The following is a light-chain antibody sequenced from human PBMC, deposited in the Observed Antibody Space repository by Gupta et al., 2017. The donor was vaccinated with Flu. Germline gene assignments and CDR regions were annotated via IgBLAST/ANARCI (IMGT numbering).Light chain of an antibody. CDR2: QVS. Sequence: DVVLTQSPLSLPVTLGQPASISCRSSQSLVYSDGNIYLHWFQQRPGQSPRRLIYQVSHREYGVPERFSGSGSGTDFTLKISRGEAEDVGVYYCRQGERWPWAFGQGTEVEIK. CDR1: QSLVYSDGNIY. CDR3: RQGERWPWA. J-gene: IGKJ1*01. V-gene: IGKV2-30*01.